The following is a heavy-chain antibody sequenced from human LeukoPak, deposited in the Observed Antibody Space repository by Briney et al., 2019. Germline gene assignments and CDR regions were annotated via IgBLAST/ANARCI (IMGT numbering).Heavy chain of an antibody. CDR1: GGSISSYY. V-gene: IGHV4-59*01. J-gene: IGHJ4*02. Sequence: SETLSLTCTVSGGSISSYYWSWIRQPPGKGLEWIGYIYYSGSTNYNPSLKSRVTISVDTSKNQFSLKLSSVTAADTAVYYCARGGGGDGYNYWGQGTLVTVSS. CDR3: ARGGGGDGYNY. CDR2: IYYSGST. D-gene: IGHD5-24*01.